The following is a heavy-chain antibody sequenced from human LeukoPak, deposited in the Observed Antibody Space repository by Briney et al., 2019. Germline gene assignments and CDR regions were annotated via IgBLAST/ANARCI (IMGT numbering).Heavy chain of an antibody. D-gene: IGHD2-15*01. CDR1: GGSFSGYY. CDR2: INHSGST. CDR3: ARCLLLLDYYYYYMDV. V-gene: IGHV4-34*01. J-gene: IGHJ6*03. Sequence: KSSETLSLTCAVYGGSFSGYYWSWIRQPPGKGLEWIGEINHSGSTNYNPSLKSRVTISVDTSKNQFSLKLSSVTAADTAVYYCARCLLLLDYYYYYMDVWGKGTTVTISS.